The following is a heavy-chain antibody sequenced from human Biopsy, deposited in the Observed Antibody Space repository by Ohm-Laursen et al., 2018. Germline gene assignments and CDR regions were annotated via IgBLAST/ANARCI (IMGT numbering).Heavy chain of an antibody. V-gene: IGHV1-8*01. CDR2: VNPNSGNT. CDR3: ARKPFGQQLGPFDY. D-gene: IGHD6-13*01. J-gene: IGHJ4*02. CDR1: GYTFTNYD. Sequence: ESLRISCKASGYTFTNYDINWVRQAPGQGPEWMGWVNPNSGNTGYAQKFQGRVAMTRSTSISTAYMELSSLTSEDTAVYYCARKPFGQQLGPFDYWGQGALVIVSS.